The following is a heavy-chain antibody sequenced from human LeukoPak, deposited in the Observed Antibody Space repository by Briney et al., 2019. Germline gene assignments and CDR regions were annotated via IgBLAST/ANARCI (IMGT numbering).Heavy chain of an antibody. V-gene: IGHV4-59*01. Sequence: SETLSLTCTVSGGSIRSYYWSWIRQPPGKGLGWIGYIYYSGSTNYNPSLKSRVTISVDTSKNQFSLKLSSVTAADTAVYYCASVGSGSYIMMWGQGTLVTVSS. J-gene: IGHJ4*02. D-gene: IGHD3-10*01. CDR3: ASVGSGSYIMM. CDR1: GGSIRSYY. CDR2: IYYSGST.